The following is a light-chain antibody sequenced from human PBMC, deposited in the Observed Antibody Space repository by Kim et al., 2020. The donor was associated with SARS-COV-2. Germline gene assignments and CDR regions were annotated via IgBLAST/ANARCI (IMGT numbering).Light chain of an antibody. CDR3: QSFDSNIQV. CDR1: SGSIASTN. J-gene: IGLJ3*02. Sequence: NFMLTQPHSVSESPVKTVTISCTRSSGSIASTNVQWYQQRPGTSPTAVIFENNQRPSGVPDRFSGSIDGSSNSASLTISGLKTEDEADYYCQSFDSNIQVVGGGIQLTV. CDR2: ENN. V-gene: IGLV6-57*01.